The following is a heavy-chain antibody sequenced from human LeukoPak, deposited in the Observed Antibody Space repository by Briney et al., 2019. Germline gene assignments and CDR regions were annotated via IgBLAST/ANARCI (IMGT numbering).Heavy chain of an antibody. CDR1: GGSISSYY. D-gene: IGHD6-19*01. J-gene: IGHJ6*03. Sequence: SETLSLTCTVSGGSISSYYWSWIRQPPGKGLEWIGYIYYSGSTNYNPSLKSRVTISVDTSKNQFSLKLSSVTAADTAVYYCARVAVADLYYYYYYYMDVWGKGTTVTVSS. CDR2: IYYSGST. V-gene: IGHV4-59*01. CDR3: ARVAVADLYYYYYYYMDV.